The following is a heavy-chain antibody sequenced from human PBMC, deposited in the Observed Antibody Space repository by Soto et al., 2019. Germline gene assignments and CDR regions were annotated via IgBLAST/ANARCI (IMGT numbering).Heavy chain of an antibody. J-gene: IGHJ1*01. D-gene: IGHD3-16*02. CDR3: ARVTDDYVWGSYRYTAPRGYFQH. CDR1: GGSISSYY. Sequence: SETLSLTCTVSGGSISSYYWSWIRQPPGKGMEWIGYIYYSGNTNYNPSLKSRVTISVDTSKSQFSLKLSSVTAADTAVYYCARVTDDYVWGSYRYTAPRGYFQHWGQGTLVTVSS. CDR2: IYYSGNT. V-gene: IGHV4-59*12.